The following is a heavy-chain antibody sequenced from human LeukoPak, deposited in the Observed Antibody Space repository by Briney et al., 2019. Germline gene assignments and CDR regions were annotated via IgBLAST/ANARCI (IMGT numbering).Heavy chain of an antibody. J-gene: IGHJ4*02. CDR1: GFTFSSYS. Sequence: GGSLRLSRAASGFTFSSYSMNWVRQAPGKGLEWVSSISSSSSYIYYADSVKGRFTISRDNAKNSLYLQMNSLRPEDTAVYYCATSPKTWGLGAYDYWGQGTLVTVSS. V-gene: IGHV3-21*04. D-gene: IGHD3-16*01. CDR3: ATSPKTWGLGAYDY. CDR2: ISSSSSYI.